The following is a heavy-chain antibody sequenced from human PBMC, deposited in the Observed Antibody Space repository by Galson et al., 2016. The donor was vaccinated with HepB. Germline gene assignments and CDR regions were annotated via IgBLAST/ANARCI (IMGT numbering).Heavy chain of an antibody. CDR2: NSAYNDNT. D-gene: IGHD6-6*01. J-gene: IGHJ3*02. CDR3: ATDRKGHLSRSYDAFDI. V-gene: IGHV1-18*01. Sequence: SCKASGYTFTSYGISWVRQAPGQGLEWMGWNSAYNDNTNFAQRLQGRVPMTTDTSTSTAYMVLRNLRSDDTAVYYCATDRKGHLSRSYDAFDIWGQGTMVTVSS. CDR1: GYTFTSYG.